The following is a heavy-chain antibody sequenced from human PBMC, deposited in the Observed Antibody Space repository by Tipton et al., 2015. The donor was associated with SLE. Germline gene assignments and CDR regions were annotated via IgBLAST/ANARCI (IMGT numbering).Heavy chain of an antibody. V-gene: IGHV3-66*02. CDR3: ARAPTGGFAFDI. D-gene: IGHD7-27*01. Sequence: SLRLSCAASGFSFTNYAMSWFRQAPGKGLQWVSVIYGGGSTYYADSVKGRFTISRDNSKNTVDFQMNSLRPEDTAVYYCARAPTGGFAFDIWGQGTMVTVSS. J-gene: IGHJ3*02. CDR1: GFSFTNYA. CDR2: IYGGGST.